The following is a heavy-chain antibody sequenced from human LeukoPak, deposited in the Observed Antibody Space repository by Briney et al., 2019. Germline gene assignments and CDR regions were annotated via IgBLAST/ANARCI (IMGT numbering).Heavy chain of an antibody. CDR1: GGAFSSYA. CDR3: ATAYYDYVWGSYRPGYDAFDI. CDR2: IIPIFGTA. V-gene: IGHV1-69*13. J-gene: IGHJ3*02. D-gene: IGHD3-16*02. Sequence: ASVKVSCKASGGAFSSYAISWVRQAPGQGLEWMGGIIPIFGTANYAQKFQGRVTITADESTSTAYMELSSLRSEDTAVYYCATAYYDYVWGSYRPGYDAFDIWGQGTMVTVSS.